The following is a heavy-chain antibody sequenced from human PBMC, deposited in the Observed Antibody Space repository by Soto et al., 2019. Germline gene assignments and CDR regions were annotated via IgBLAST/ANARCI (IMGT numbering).Heavy chain of an antibody. D-gene: IGHD3-3*01. Sequence: QVQLLQSGAEVKKPGTSVRVSCRASGYTFNDYDINWVRRAPGQGLEWMGWMNPNSGNTAYARKFHDRITMTRSVSARTAFMALSSLTPEDTAVYYCARRMTWSLWCCDLWGSGTQVTVSS. CDR2: MNPNSGNT. CDR3: ARRMTWSLWCCDL. CDR1: GYTFNDYD. V-gene: IGHV1-8*01. J-gene: IGHJ2*01.